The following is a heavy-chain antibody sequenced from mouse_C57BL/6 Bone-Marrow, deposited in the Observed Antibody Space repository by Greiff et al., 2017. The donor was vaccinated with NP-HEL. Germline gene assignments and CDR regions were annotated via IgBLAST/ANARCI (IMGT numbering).Heavy chain of an antibody. V-gene: IGHV5-17*01. D-gene: IGHD1-1*01. Sequence: DVMLVESGGGLVKPGGSLKLSCAASGFTFSDYGMHWVRQAPEKGLEWVAYISSGSSTIYYADTVKGRFTISRDNAKNTLFLQMTSLRSEDTAMYYCASGTTVVATLGENYFDYWGQGTTLTVSS. CDR3: ASGTTVVATLGENYFDY. J-gene: IGHJ2*01. CDR1: GFTFSDYG. CDR2: ISSGSSTI.